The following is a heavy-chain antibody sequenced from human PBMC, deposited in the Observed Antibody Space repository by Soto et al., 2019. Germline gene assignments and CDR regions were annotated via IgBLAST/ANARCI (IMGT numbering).Heavy chain of an antibody. J-gene: IGHJ4*02. CDR1: GGSISSGGYY. CDR2: TYYSGNT. D-gene: IGHD3-9*01. Sequence: QVQLQESGPGLVEPSQTLSLTCTVSGGSISSGGYYCNWIRQLPGKGLEWIGYTYYSGNTYCKPSLISRVTMSVDTSKNQFSLKLKSVTAADTAVYYCASNSDVLTPFDNWGQGTLVTVSS. V-gene: IGHV4-31*03. CDR3: ASNSDVLTPFDN.